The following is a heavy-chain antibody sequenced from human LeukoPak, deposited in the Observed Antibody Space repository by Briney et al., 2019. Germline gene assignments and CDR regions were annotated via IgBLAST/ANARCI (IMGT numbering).Heavy chain of an antibody. CDR2: TNYRSTWYH. CDR1: GDSVSSNTAV. CDR3: ARINWDDAFDV. Sequence: SQTLSLTCVISGDSVSSNTAVWNWIRQSPSRGREGLGKTNYRSTWYHDYAVSVTGRIIITPDTSKNQFSLQLNSVTPDDTAVYFCARINWDDAFDVWGQGTMVTVSS. J-gene: IGHJ3*01. V-gene: IGHV6-1*01. D-gene: IGHD1-1*01.